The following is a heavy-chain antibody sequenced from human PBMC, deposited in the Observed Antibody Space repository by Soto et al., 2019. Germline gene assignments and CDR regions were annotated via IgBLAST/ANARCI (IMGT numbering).Heavy chain of an antibody. CDR3: ARDRGWEQHYYYYGMDV. J-gene: IGHJ6*02. CDR2: ISAYNGNT. D-gene: IGHD1-26*01. Sequence: QVQLVQSGAEVKKPRASVKVSCKASGYTFTSYGISWVRQAPGQGLEWMGWISAYNGNTNYAQKLQGRVTMTTDTSTSTANMELRSLRSDDTAVYYCARDRGWEQHYYYYGMDVWGQGTTVTVSS. V-gene: IGHV1-18*01. CDR1: GYTFTSYG.